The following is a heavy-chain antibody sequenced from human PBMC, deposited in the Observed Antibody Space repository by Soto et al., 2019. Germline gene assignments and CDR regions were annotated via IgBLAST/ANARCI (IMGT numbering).Heavy chain of an antibody. Sequence: GGSLRLSCAASGFTLSSYSMNWVRQAPGKGLEWVSSISSSSSYIYYADSVKGRFTISRDNAKNSLYLQMNSLRAEDTAVYYCASPRVFSPPLPWGQGTLVTVSS. CDR2: ISSSSSYI. CDR1: GFTLSSYS. CDR3: ASPRVFSPPLP. J-gene: IGHJ5*02. D-gene: IGHD2-8*01. V-gene: IGHV3-21*01.